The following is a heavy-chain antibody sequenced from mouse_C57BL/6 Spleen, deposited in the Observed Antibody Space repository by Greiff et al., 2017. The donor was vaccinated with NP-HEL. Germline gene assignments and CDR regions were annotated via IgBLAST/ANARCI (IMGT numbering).Heavy chain of an antibody. D-gene: IGHD2-3*01. CDR3: ARIYDGYYYAMDY. CDR1: GYTFTSYG. V-gene: IGHV1-81*01. Sequence: QVQLKQSGAELARPGASVKLSCKASGYTFTSYGISWVKQRTGQGLEWIGEIYPRSGNTYYNEKFKGKATLTADKSSSTAYMELRSLTSEDSAVYFCARIYDGYYYAMDYWGQGTSVTVSS. CDR2: IYPRSGNT. J-gene: IGHJ4*01.